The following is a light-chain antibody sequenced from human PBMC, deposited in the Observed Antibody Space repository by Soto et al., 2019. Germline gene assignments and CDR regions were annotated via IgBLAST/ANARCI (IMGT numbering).Light chain of an antibody. CDR3: QQYNNWWT. CDR2: GAS. J-gene: IGKJ1*01. V-gene: IGKV3-15*01. CDR1: QSVSSN. Sequence: EIVMTQSPATLSVSPGERATLSCRASQSVSSNLAWYHKKPGQAPRLLIYGASTRATGIPTRFSGSGSGTEFTLTLSSLQSEDFAVYYCQQYNNWWTFGQGTRVEIK.